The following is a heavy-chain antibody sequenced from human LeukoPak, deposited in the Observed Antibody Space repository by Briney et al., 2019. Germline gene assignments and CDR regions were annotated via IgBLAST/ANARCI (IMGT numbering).Heavy chain of an antibody. Sequence: PGGSLRLSCAASGFTFSSYWMHWVRHAPGKGLVWVSRIYSDGSSTNYADSVKGRFTISRDNSKNTLYLQMNSLRAEDTAVYYCARALDGSGSRSFDYWGQGTLVTVSS. CDR1: GFTFSSYW. D-gene: IGHD3-10*01. V-gene: IGHV3-74*01. CDR2: IYSDGSST. J-gene: IGHJ4*02. CDR3: ARALDGSGSRSFDY.